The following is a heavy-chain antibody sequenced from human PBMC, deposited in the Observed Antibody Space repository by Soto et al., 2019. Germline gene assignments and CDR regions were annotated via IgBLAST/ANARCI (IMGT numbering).Heavy chain of an antibody. CDR3: ARDFVGVVMDYGMDV. D-gene: IGHD2-15*01. CDR2: IDPNSGDT. V-gene: IGHV1-2*02. Sequence: ASVKVSCKTSGYSFSGYYVQWVRQAPGQGLEWMGWIDPNSGDTKYAQKFQGRVTMTRDTLISTAYMELTRLTSDDTAVYYCARDFVGVVMDYGMDVWGQGTTVTVSS. J-gene: IGHJ6*02. CDR1: GYSFSGYY.